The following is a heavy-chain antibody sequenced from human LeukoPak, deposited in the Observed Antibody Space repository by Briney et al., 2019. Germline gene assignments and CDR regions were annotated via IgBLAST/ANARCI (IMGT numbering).Heavy chain of an antibody. Sequence: PGGSLRLSCAASGVTFSSNAMSWVRQAPGKGLEWVSAISGSGGTTYYADSVKGRFTISRDNLKNTLYLQMNSLRAEDTAVYYCAKDLYSNYGPADYWGQGNLVTVSS. CDR3: AKDLYSNYGPADY. D-gene: IGHD4-11*01. CDR2: ISGSGGTT. V-gene: IGHV3-23*01. J-gene: IGHJ4*02. CDR1: GVTFSSNA.